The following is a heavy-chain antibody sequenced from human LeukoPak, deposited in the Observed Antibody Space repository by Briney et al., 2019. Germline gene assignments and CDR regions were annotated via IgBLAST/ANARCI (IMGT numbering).Heavy chain of an antibody. CDR3: ARESRGELLGPGARSYDY. D-gene: IGHD1-26*01. V-gene: IGHV3-21*01. J-gene: IGHJ4*02. Sequence: PGGSLRLSCAASGFTFSSYSMNWVRQAPGKGLEWVSSISSSSSYIYYADSVKGRFTISRDNAKNSLYLQMNSLRAEDTAVYYCARESRGELLGPGARSYDYWGQGTLVTVSS. CDR1: GFTFSSYS. CDR2: ISSSSSYI.